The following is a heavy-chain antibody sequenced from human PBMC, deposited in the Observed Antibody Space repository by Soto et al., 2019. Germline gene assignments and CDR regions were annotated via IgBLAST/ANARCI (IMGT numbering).Heavy chain of an antibody. D-gene: IGHD6-19*01. CDR3: ARALGGSSGWYYFDY. V-gene: IGHV1-2*04. CDR2: INPNSGGT. J-gene: IGHJ4*02. Sequence: GASVKVSCKASVYTFTSNGISWVRQAPGQGLEWMGWINPNSGGTNYAQKFQGWVTMTRDTSISTAYMELSRLRSDDTAVYYCARALGGSSGWYYFDYWGQGTLVTVSS. CDR1: VYTFTSNG.